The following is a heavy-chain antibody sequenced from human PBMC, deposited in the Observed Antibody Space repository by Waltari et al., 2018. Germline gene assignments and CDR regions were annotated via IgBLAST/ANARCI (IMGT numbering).Heavy chain of an antibody. CDR3: AGVKPAGDFDI. CDR2: MDPHSGDT. D-gene: IGHD1-26*01. CDR1: GYTFTSYE. J-gene: IGHJ3*02. V-gene: IGHV1-8*03. Sequence: QVQLVQSGAEVKKPGASVKVSCKASGYTFTSYEIDWVRQATGQGLEWMGWMDPHSGDTGSAQKFQGRVTISRDTSISTAYLDLSSLRSEDTAVYYCAGVKPAGDFDIWGQGTMVTVSS.